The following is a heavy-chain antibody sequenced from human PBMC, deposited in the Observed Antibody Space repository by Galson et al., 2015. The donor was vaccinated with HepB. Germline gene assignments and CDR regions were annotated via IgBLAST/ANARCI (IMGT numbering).Heavy chain of an antibody. CDR2: ISYDGSNK. CDR3: ARSEMVYAIYYYYGMDV. CDR1: GFTFSSYA. J-gene: IGHJ6*02. V-gene: IGHV3-30-3*01. Sequence: SLRLSCAASGFTFSSYAMHWVRQAPGKGLEWVAVISYDGSNKYYADSVKGRFTISRDNSKNTLYLQMNSLRAEDTAVYYCARSEMVYAIYYYYGMDVWGQGTTVTVSS. D-gene: IGHD2-8*01.